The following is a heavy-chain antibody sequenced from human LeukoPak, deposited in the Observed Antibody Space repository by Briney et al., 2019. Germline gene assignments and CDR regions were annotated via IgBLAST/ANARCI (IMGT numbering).Heavy chain of an antibody. CDR1: GYTFTNFG. V-gene: IGHV1-18*01. CDR2: ISAYNGDT. CDR3: ARDWNLLGYCTGASCYSYDY. D-gene: IGHD2-15*01. J-gene: IGHJ4*02. Sequence: ASVKVSCKAFGYTFTNFGITWVRQAPGQGLEWMGWISAYNGDTYYAQKFQGRVTLTTDKKTTIVYMDLRSLTSDDTAVYFCARDWNLLGYCTGASCYSYDYWGQGTLVTVSS.